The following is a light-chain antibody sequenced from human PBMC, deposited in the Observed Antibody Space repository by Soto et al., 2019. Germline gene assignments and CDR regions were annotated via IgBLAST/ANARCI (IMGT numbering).Light chain of an antibody. CDR3: QQYDDPFT. Sequence: DTQMTQSPSSLSASVGDTVTITCQASRDIADSLNWYQQRAGQAPKLLIYDASNLQSVVPARFSGSGTGTSFILTISSLQPEDCATYYCQQYDDPFTFGGGTKVEIK. CDR2: DAS. CDR1: RDIADS. V-gene: IGKV1-33*01. J-gene: IGKJ4*01.